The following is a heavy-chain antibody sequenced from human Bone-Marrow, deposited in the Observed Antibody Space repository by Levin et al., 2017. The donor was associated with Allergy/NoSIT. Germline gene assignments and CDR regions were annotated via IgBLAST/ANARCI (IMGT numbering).Heavy chain of an antibody. CDR1: GFTFSSCA. CDR3: VKGGTYSSSSPDY. J-gene: IGHJ4*02. Sequence: GESLKISCSASGFTFSSCAMHWVRQAPGKGLEHVSAISSGGGSTYYADSVKGRFTISRDNSKNMLYLQMSSLRAEDTAVYFCVKGGTYSSSSPDYWGQGTLVTVSS. D-gene: IGHD6-6*01. V-gene: IGHV3-64D*06. CDR2: ISSGGGST.